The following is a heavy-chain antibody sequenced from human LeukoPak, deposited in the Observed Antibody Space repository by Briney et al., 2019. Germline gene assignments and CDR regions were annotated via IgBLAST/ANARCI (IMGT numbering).Heavy chain of an antibody. J-gene: IGHJ4*02. CDR3: AREHGDGYNYGY. Sequence: SVKVSCKASGGTFSSYAISWVRQARGQGLEWMGRIIPILGIANYAQKLQGRVTITAEKSTSTAYMELSSLRSEDTAVYYCAREHGDGYNYGYWGQGTLVTVSA. CDR2: IIPILGIA. D-gene: IGHD5-24*01. CDR1: GGTFSSYA. V-gene: IGHV1-69*04.